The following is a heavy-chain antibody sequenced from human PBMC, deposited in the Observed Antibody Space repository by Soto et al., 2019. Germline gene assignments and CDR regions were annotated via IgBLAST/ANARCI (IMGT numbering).Heavy chain of an antibody. CDR3: PRDGSLGHYSETSTYYLDY. D-gene: IGHD4-4*01. V-gene: IGHV3-48*02. CDR2: ISSLGSTI. CDR1: GFSFSSFP. J-gene: IGHJ4*02. Sequence: GGSLRLSCAASGFSFSSFPMNWVRQAPGRGLEWVSYISSLGSTINYADSVRGRFSISRDNGKNTLYLQMNSLRDEDTAVYFCPRDGSLGHYSETSTYYLDYLGQGTLVTVSS.